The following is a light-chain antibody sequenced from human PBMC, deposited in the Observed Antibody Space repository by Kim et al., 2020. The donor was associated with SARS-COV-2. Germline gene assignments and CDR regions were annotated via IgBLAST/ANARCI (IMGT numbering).Light chain of an antibody. V-gene: IGLV1-44*01. CDR3: AAWDESLNGPYV. J-gene: IGLJ1*01. CDR2: SDN. Sequence: RVTIACSGTNSDIGSNTVSWYQQLPGTTPKLLIYSDNQRPSGVPDRFSGSKSGTSASLAISGLQPEDEADYYCAAWDESLNGPYVFGSGTKVTVL. CDR1: NSDIGSNT.